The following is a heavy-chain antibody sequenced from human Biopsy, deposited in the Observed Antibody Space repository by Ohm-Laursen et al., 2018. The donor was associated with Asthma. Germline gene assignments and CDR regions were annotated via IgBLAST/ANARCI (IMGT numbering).Heavy chain of an antibody. CDR2: IAVGRDKT. CDR1: GFPFYNSA. J-gene: IGHJ6*02. Sequence: SVKVSCKTSGFPFYNSAVQWARQARGQGLEWIGMIAVGRDKTIYAQNFQERVTFTRDLSTGTASMELSSLRTEDTAVYYCAAATVIVSAAVAGYHYYYNMDVWGQGTTVIVSS. CDR3: AAATVIVSAAVAGYHYYYNMDV. V-gene: IGHV1-58*01. D-gene: IGHD3-22*01.